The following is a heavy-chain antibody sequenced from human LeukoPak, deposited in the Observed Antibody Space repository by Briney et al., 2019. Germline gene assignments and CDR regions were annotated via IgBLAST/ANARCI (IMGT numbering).Heavy chain of an antibody. CDR2: IYYTGST. Sequence: SETLSLTCTVSGGSINNYWWSWIRQPPGKGLEWIGYIYYTGSTNYNPSLKSRVTISVDTSKNQFSLKLSSVTAADTAVYYCARRWGDYWGQGTLVTVSS. CDR1: GGSINNYW. CDR3: ARRWGDY. D-gene: IGHD3-16*01. V-gene: IGHV4-59*08. J-gene: IGHJ4*02.